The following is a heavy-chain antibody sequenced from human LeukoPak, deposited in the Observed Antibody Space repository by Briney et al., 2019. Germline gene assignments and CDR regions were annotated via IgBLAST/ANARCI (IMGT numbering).Heavy chain of an antibody. Sequence: ASVKVSCKASGYTFTSYDINWVRQATGQGVEWMGWMNPNSGNTGYAQKFQGRVTITRNTSISTAYMELSSLRSEDTAVYYCARGLHGYSYGTLRYYNYYMDVWGKGTTVTVSS. CDR2: MNPNSGNT. CDR1: GYTFTSYD. V-gene: IGHV1-8*03. D-gene: IGHD5-18*01. CDR3: ARGLHGYSYGTLRYYNYYMDV. J-gene: IGHJ6*03.